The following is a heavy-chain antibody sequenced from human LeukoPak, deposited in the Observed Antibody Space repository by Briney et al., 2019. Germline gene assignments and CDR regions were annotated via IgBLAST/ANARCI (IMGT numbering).Heavy chain of an antibody. D-gene: IGHD2-21*02. CDR1: GYTFTSYG. Sequence: APVKVSCKASGYTFTSYGISWVRQAPGQGLEWMGWISAYNGNTNYAQKLQGRVTMTTDTSTSTAYMELRSLRSDDTAVYYCARVMGGIAYCGGDCYSGYYYYGMDVWGQGTTVTVSS. CDR3: ARVMGGIAYCGGDCYSGYYYYGMDV. V-gene: IGHV1-18*01. CDR2: ISAYNGNT. J-gene: IGHJ6*02.